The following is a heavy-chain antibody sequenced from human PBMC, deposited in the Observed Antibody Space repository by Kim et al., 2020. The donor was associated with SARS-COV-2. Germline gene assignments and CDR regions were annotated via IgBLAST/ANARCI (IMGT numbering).Heavy chain of an antibody. J-gene: IGHJ5*02. CDR1: GDSVSSNSAA. Sequence: SQTLSLSCAISGDSVSSNSAAWNWIRQSPSRGLEWLGRTYYRSKWYNDYAVSVKSRITINPDTSKNQFSLQLNSVTPEDTAVYYCARSVVVVAANDWFDPWGQGTLVTVSS. CDR3: ARSVVVVAANDWFDP. V-gene: IGHV6-1*01. CDR2: TYYRSKWYN. D-gene: IGHD2-15*01.